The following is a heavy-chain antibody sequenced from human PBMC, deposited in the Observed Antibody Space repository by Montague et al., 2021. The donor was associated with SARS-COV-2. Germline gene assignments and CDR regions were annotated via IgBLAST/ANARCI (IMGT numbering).Heavy chain of an antibody. D-gene: IGHD5-24*01. J-gene: IGHJ3*02. V-gene: IGHV3-9*01. CDR3: AKLPYERWLQSRKRRDVFDI. Sequence: SLRLSCAASGFTFDDYAMHWVRQAPGKGLEWVSGISWNSGSIGYADSVKGRFTISRDNAKNSLYLQMNSLRAEDTALYYCAKLPYERWLQSRKRRDVFDIWGQGTMVTVSS. CDR2: ISWNSGSI. CDR1: GFTFDDYA.